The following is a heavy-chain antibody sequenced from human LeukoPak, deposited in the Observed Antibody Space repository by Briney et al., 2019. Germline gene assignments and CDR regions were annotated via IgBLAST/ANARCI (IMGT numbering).Heavy chain of an antibody. Sequence: PSGTLSLTCTVSGGSISSYYWSWIRQPPGKGLEWIGYIYYSGSTNYNPSLKSRVTISVDTSKNQFSLKLSSVTAADTAVYYCAGGDPHAGVSFDYWGQGTLVTVSS. V-gene: IGHV4-59*01. CDR3: AGGDPHAGVSFDY. D-gene: IGHD2-21*01. J-gene: IGHJ4*02. CDR1: GGSISSYY. CDR2: IYYSGST.